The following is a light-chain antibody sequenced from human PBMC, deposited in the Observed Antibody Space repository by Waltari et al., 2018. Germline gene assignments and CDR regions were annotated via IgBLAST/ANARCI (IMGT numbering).Light chain of an antibody. Sequence: QPALPQPASVSGSPGQSTIISCTGTSSDVGGYHYVSWYQQHPGKAPKLMIYEVSNRPSGVSNRFSGSKSGNTASLTISGLQAEDEADYYCSSYTSSSTPFVFGTGTKVTVL. CDR1: SSDVGGYHY. CDR2: EVS. V-gene: IGLV2-14*01. CDR3: SSYTSSSTPFV. J-gene: IGLJ1*01.